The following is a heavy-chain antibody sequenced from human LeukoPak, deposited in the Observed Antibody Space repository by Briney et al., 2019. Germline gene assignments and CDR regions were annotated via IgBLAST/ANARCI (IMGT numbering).Heavy chain of an antibody. D-gene: IGHD1-7*01. CDR1: GASISSYY. Sequence: ASETLSLTCTVSGASISSYYWSWIRQPAGKALEWIGCIYVTGSTTYNPSLESRVTMSLDTSKNHFSLKLRSVTAADTAVYYCARDSGTTGEVKFDPWGQGTLVTVSS. CDR2: IYVTGST. CDR3: ARDSGTTGEVKFDP. J-gene: IGHJ5*02. V-gene: IGHV4-4*07.